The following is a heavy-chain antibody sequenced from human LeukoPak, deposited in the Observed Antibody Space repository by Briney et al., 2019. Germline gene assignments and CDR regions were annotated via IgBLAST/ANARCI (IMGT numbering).Heavy chain of an antibody. J-gene: IGHJ6*02. CDR3: ASQITMVRGVIVPYYYYGMDV. CDR1: GGTFSSYA. V-gene: IGHV1-69*05. Sequence: SVKVSCKASGGTFSSYAISWVRQAPGQGLEWMGGIIPIFGTANYAQKFQGRVTITTDKPTSTAYMELSSLRSEDTAVYYCASQITMVRGVIVPYYYYGMDVWGQGTTVTVSS. D-gene: IGHD3-10*01. CDR2: IIPIFGTA.